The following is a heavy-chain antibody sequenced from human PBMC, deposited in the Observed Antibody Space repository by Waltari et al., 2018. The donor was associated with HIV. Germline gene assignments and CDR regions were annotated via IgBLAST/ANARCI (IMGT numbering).Heavy chain of an antibody. CDR3: VRGVTTSIMRPGADF. Sequence: EVHLVESGGGLVKPGGSLRLSCVASGFICSSYSMNWVRQAPGKGREWVSSIANSSWAIFYADSLRERFTMSRDNAKNSLSLQMNRLRAEDTAMYYCVRGVTTSIMRPGADFWGQGTLVTVSS. D-gene: IGHD4-17*01. CDR1: GFICSSYS. CDR2: IANSSWAI. V-gene: IGHV3-21*01. J-gene: IGHJ4*02.